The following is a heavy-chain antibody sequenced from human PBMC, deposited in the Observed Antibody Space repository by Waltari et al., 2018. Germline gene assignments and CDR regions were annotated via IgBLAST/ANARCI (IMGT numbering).Heavy chain of an antibody. D-gene: IGHD2-2*01. J-gene: IGHJ3*02. CDR1: GGTFSSYA. V-gene: IGHV1-69*13. Sequence: QVQLVQSGAEVKKPGSSVKVSCKASGGTFSSYAISWVRQAPRQGLEWMGRIIPIFGTANYAQKFQGRVTITADKSTSTAYMELSSLRSEDTAVYYCARDLSDIIVVPAAMGDAFDIWGQGTMVTVSS. CDR3: ARDLSDIIVVPAAMGDAFDI. CDR2: IIPIFGTA.